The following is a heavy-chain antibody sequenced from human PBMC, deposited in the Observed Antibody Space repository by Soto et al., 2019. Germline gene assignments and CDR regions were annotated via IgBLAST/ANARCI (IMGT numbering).Heavy chain of an antibody. D-gene: IGHD3-3*01. J-gene: IGHJ5*02. Sequence: QINLIESGPTLVKPTQTLTLTCTFSGFSLSTSGAAVGWVRQPPGRALEWLALIYWHGDKRYNASLGNRLTITKDTSMNHVVLTLTNVDPADTATYYCAHRATMTIFGLIIDNGIWFDPWGQGTRVIVSS. CDR2: IYWHGDK. CDR1: GFSLSTSGAA. CDR3: AHRATMTIFGLIIDNGIWFDP. V-gene: IGHV2-5*01.